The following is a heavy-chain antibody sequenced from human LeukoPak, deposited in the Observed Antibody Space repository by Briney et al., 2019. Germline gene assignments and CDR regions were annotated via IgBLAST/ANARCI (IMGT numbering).Heavy chain of an antibody. D-gene: IGHD6-13*01. V-gene: IGHV3-33*01. J-gene: IGHJ4*02. CDR1: GFTFSSYG. CDR2: IWYDGSNK. CDR3: AREGYSSSWYPGGYYFDY. Sequence: TGRSLRLSCAAPGFTFSSYGMHWVRQAPGKGLEWVAVIWYDGSNKYYADSVKGRFTISRDNSKNTLYLQMNSLRAEDTAVYYCAREGYSSSWYPGGYYFDYWGQGTLVTVSS.